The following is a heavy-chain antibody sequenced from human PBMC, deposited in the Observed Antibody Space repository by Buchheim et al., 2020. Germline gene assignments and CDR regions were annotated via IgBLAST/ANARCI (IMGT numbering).Heavy chain of an antibody. CDR1: GFTFSSYG. Sequence: QVQLVESGGGVVQPGRSLRLSCAASGFTFSSYGMHWVRQAPGKGLEWVAVISYDGSNKYYADSVKGRFTISRDNSKNTLYLQMNRLRAEDTAVYYCAKAWWGTVVTIDYWGQGTL. V-gene: IGHV3-30*18. CDR2: ISYDGSNK. D-gene: IGHD4-23*01. CDR3: AKAWWGTVVTIDY. J-gene: IGHJ4*02.